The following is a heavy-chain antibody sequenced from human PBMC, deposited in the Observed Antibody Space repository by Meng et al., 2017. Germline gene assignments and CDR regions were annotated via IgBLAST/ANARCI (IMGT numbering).Heavy chain of an antibody. D-gene: IGHD1-26*01. V-gene: IGHV3-72*01. CDR2: TRNKANSYTT. CDR1: GFTFSDHY. Sequence: GGSLRLSCAASGFTFSDHYMDWLRQAPGKGLEWVGRTRNKANSYTTEYAASVKGRFTISRDDSRNSLYLQMNSLRTEDTAVYYCARVWNTGSFCGLYNWGQGTLVTVSS. J-gene: IGHJ4*02. CDR3: ARVWNTGSFCGLYN.